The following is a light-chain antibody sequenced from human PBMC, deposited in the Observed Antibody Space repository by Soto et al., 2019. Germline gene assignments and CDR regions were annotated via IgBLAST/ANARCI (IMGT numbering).Light chain of an antibody. J-gene: IGKJ5*01. CDR3: QQRGNWPLT. CDR2: DAS. CDR1: QSVGSY. Sequence: EIVLTQSPATLSLSPGERATLSCRASQSVGSYLAWYQQKPGQAPRLLIYDASNRATGIPARFSGSGSGTDFTLTINSLEPEDFAVYYCQQRGNWPLTFGQGTRLEIK. V-gene: IGKV3-11*01.